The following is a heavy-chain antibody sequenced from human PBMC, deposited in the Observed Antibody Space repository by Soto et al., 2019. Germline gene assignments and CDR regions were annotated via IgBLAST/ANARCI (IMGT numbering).Heavy chain of an antibody. CDR1: GFTFSSYG. V-gene: IGHV3-33*01. CDR2: IWYDGSNK. Sequence: GGSLRLSCAASGFTFSSYGMHWFRQAPGKGLEWVAVIWYDGSNKYYADSVKGRFTISRDNSKNTLYLQMNSLRAEDTAVYYCARDLPYYYYYYMDVWGKGTTVTVSS. J-gene: IGHJ6*03. CDR3: ARDLPYYYYYYMDV.